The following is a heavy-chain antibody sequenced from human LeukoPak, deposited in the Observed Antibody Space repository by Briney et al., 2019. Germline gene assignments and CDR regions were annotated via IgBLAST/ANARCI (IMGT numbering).Heavy chain of an antibody. J-gene: IGHJ6*02. CDR2: IYYSGST. CDR3: ARALRGYSYGNYYYYYGMDV. D-gene: IGHD5-18*01. CDR1: GGSISSYY. V-gene: IGHV4-59*01. Sequence: NPSETLSLTCTVSGGSISSYYWSWIRQPPGKGLEWIGYIYYSGSTDYIPSLKSRVTISLDTSKNQFSLKLSSVTAADTAEYYCARALRGYSYGNYYYYYGMDVWGQGTTVTVSS.